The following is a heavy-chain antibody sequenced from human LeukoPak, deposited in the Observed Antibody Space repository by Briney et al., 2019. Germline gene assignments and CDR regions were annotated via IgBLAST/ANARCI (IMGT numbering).Heavy chain of an antibody. CDR1: GGSISSGSYY. D-gene: IGHD1-1*01. V-gene: IGHV4-61*02. Sequence: PSQTLSLTCTVSGGSISSGSYYWSWIRQPAGKGLEWIGRIYTSGSTNYNPSLKSRVTISVDTSKNQFSLKLSSVTAADTAVYYCARSDHNGSASAPTRF. CDR3: ARSDHNGSASAPTRF. CDR2: IYTSGST. J-gene: IGHJ5*01.